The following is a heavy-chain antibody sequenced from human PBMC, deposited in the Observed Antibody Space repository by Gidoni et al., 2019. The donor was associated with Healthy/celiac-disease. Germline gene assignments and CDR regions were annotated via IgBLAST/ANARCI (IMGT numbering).Heavy chain of an antibody. CDR1: GFTFSSYA. J-gene: IGHJ4*02. Sequence: EVQLLESGGGLVQPGGSLRLSCAASGFTFSSYAMSWVRQAPGKGLEWVSAISGTGGSTYYADSVKGLFTISRDNSKNTLYLQMNSLIAEDTAVYYCAKDRMVVTQLDTDDYWGQGTLVTVSS. CDR2: ISGTGGST. CDR3: AKDRMVVTQLDTDDY. D-gene: IGHD2-15*01. V-gene: IGHV3-23*01.